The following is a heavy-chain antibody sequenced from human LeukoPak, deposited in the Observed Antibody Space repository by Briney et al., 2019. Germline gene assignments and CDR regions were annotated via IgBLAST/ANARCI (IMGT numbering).Heavy chain of an antibody. CDR2: IKGDGSTT. Sequence: GGSLRLSCAASGFTFSNYWMHWVRQDPGKGLVWVSRIKGDGSTTMYADSVKGRFTISRDNAKNTLYLQMNSLRAEDTAVYYCARTPYYNNNGFYRHFDCWGQGTLVTVSS. D-gene: IGHD3-22*01. CDR3: ARTPYYNNNGFYRHFDC. J-gene: IGHJ4*02. V-gene: IGHV3-74*03. CDR1: GFTFSNYW.